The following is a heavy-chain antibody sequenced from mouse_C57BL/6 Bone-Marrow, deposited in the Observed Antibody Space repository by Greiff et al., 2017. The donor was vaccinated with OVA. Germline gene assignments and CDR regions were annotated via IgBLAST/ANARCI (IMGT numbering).Heavy chain of an antibody. D-gene: IGHD2-3*01. CDR3: TPDGYYGYFGV. CDR1: GFNIKDDY. J-gene: IGHJ1*03. Sequence: VQLQQSGAELVRPGASVKLSCTASGFNIKDDYMHWVKQRPEQGLEWIGWIDPENGDTEYASKFQGKATITADTSSNTAYLQLSSLTSEDTAVYYCTPDGYYGYFGVWGTGTTVTVSS. CDR2: IDPENGDT. V-gene: IGHV14-4*01.